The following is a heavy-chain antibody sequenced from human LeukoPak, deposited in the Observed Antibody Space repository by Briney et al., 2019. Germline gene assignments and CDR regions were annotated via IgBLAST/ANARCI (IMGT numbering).Heavy chain of an antibody. V-gene: IGHV1-18*01. CDR1: GYTFTYYV. J-gene: IGHJ4*02. Sequence: GASVKVSCKPSGYTFTYYVISWVRQAPGQGLEWMGWINAYNGNTNDAQKFQGRVTMTTDTSTSTAYMELRSLRSDDTAVYYCAREEKPYDYWGQGTLVSVSS. CDR2: INAYNGNT. CDR3: AREEKPYDY.